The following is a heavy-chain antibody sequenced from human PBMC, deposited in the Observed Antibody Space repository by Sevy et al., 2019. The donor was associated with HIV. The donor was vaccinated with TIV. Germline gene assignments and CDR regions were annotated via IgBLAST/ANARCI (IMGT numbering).Heavy chain of an antibody. CDR1: GFTFSVSA. V-gene: IGHV3-73*01. D-gene: IGHD2-8*01. CDR2: IRSKTNSYAT. J-gene: IGHJ4*02. Sequence: GGSLRLSCAASGFTFSVSAMHWVRQASGKGLEWVGRIRSKTNSYATAYATSLEGRFRISRDDSKNTTYLQMNRLNTEDTAVYYCGGCSINGVCSWGQGTQVTVSS. CDR3: GGCSINGVCS.